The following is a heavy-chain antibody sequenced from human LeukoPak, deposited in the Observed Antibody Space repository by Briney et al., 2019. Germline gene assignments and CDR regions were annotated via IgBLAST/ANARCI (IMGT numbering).Heavy chain of an antibody. CDR3: AKEESQWLVRPGFDY. D-gene: IGHD6-19*01. J-gene: IGHJ4*02. Sequence: GGSLRLSCAASGFTFSSYGMHWVRQAPGKGLEWVAVISYDGSNKYYADSVKGRFTISRDNSKNTLYLQMNSLRAEDTAVYYCAKEESQWLVRPGFDYWGQGTLVTVSS. CDR2: ISYDGSNK. V-gene: IGHV3-30*18. CDR1: GFTFSSYG.